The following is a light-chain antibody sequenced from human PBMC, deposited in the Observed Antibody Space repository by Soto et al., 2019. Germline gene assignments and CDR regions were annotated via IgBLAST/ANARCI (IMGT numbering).Light chain of an antibody. CDR1: SSDVGGYNY. V-gene: IGLV2-14*01. CDR3: GSYRGRSTHYV. J-gene: IGLJ1*01. CDR2: DVN. Sequence: QSVLTQPASVSGSPGQSITISCTGTSSDVGGYNYVSWYQQHPGKAPKLMIYDVNNRTSGVSNRFSGSKSGNTASLTISGRRAADEADYYCGSYRGRSTHYVFETGTKLTVL.